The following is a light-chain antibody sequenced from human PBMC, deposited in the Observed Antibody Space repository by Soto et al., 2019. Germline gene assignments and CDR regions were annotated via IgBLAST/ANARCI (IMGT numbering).Light chain of an antibody. Sequence: DIQMTQSPSTLSASVGDRVTITCRASQSVSNWLAWYQQKPGKAPKLLIFDASTLANGVPSRFSGSGSGTEFTLTISSLQPDDFAAYYCQQYNSYSPAFGQGTKVEIK. CDR2: DAS. J-gene: IGKJ1*01. CDR1: QSVSNW. V-gene: IGKV1-5*01. CDR3: QQYNSYSPA.